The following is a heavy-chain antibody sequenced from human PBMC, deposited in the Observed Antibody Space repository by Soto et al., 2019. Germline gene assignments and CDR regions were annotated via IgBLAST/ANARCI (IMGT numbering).Heavy chain of an antibody. J-gene: IGHJ3*02. CDR2: IYYSGST. Sequence: SETLSLTCTVSGGSISSYYWSWIRQPPGKGLEWIGYIYYSGSTNYNPSLKSRVTISVDTSKNQFSLKLSSVTAADTAVYYCARLRKGHDAFDIRGQGTLVTVSS. V-gene: IGHV4-59*08. CDR1: GGSISSYY. D-gene: IGHD5-12*01. CDR3: ARLRKGHDAFDI.